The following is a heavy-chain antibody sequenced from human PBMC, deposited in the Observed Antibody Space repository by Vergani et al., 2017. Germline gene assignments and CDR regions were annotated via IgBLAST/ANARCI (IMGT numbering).Heavy chain of an antibody. V-gene: IGHV4-4*02. J-gene: IGHJ2*01. Sequence: QVQLQESGPGLVKPSGTLSLTCAVSGGSISSSNWWSWVRQPPGKGLEWIGEIYHSGSTYYNPYLKSRVTISVDTSKNQFSLKLRAVTAADTAVYYWASLLYDYGDDTNGYCVRCGRDTLVTVSS. CDR1: GGSISSSNW. D-gene: IGHD4-17*01. CDR3: ASLLYDYGDDTNGYCVR. CDR2: IYHSGST.